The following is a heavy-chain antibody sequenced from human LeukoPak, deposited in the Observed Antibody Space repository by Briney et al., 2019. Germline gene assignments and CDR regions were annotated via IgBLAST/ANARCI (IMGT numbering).Heavy chain of an antibody. CDR2: INHSGST. J-gene: IGHJ4*02. CDR3: SRENGAFSPFGY. CDR1: GGSFSAYH. Sequence: SETLSLTCAVFGGSFSAYHWSWIRQPPGKGLEWIGEINHSGSTNYNPSLNSRVTMSLDKSKNQLSLNLTSVTAADTAVYYCSRENGAFSPFGYWGQGTLVTVPS. V-gene: IGHV4-34*01. D-gene: IGHD2-8*01.